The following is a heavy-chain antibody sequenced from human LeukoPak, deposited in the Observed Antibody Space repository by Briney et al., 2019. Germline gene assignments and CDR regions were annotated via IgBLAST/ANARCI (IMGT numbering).Heavy chain of an antibody. D-gene: IGHD6-13*01. V-gene: IGHV3-48*03. CDR1: GFTFSSYE. CDR3: ASGYRAAAGLKDAFDI. Sequence: GGSLRLSCAASGFTFSSYEMNWVRQAPGKGPEWVSYISSSCSTIYYADSVKGRFTISRDNSKNTLYLQMNSLRAEDTAVYYCASGYRAAAGLKDAFDIWGQGTMVTVSS. CDR2: ISSSCSTI. J-gene: IGHJ3*02.